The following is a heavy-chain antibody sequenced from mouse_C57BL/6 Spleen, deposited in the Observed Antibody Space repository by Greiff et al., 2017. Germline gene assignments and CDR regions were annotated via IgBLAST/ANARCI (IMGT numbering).Heavy chain of an antibody. D-gene: IGHD1-1*01. J-gene: IGHJ3*01. Sequence: VQLQQSGPVLVKPGASVKMSCKASGYTFTDYYMNWVKQSHGKSLEWIGVINPYNGGTSYNQKFKGKATLTVDKSSSTAYMELNSLTSEDSAVYYGARTDYYGSSPFAYWGQGTLVTVSA. CDR2: INPYNGGT. CDR3: ARTDYYGSSPFAY. CDR1: GYTFTDYY. V-gene: IGHV1-19*01.